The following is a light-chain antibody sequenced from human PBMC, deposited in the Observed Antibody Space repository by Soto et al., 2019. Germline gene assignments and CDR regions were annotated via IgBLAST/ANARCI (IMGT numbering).Light chain of an antibody. CDR3: QQSHTTPYT. CDR2: GAS. J-gene: IGKJ2*01. CDR1: RNIDTY. V-gene: IGKV1-39*01. Sequence: DIQMTQSPSSLSASFGDRVTLTCRASRNIDTYLNWYQQKPGTDPKILMYGASSLHSGVASRFSGRGTGTDFALTISSHHPEDFATYSCQQSHTTPYTCGQGTKLEI.